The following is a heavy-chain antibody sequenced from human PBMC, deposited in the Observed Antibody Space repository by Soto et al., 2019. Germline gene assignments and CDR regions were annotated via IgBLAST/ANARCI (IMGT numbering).Heavy chain of an antibody. D-gene: IGHD4-17*01. CDR3: AKERATTTAFDY. V-gene: IGHV3-23*01. J-gene: IGHJ4*02. Sequence: PVGSLRLSCAASGFTFGRDGMSWVRQAPGKGLEWVSLITDNGGRTYYADSVKGRFTISRDNTKNMIFLQMNSLRAEDTAVYYCAKERATTTAFDYWGQGALVTVSS. CDR2: ITDNGGRT. CDR1: GFTFGRDG.